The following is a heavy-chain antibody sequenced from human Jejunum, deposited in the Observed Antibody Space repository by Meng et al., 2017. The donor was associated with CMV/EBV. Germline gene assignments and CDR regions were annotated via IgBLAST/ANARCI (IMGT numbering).Heavy chain of an antibody. CDR2: IRDRGNSYTT. V-gene: IGHV3-72*01. D-gene: IGHD2-2*01. J-gene: IGHJ3*01. CDR1: GLPLRNYA. CDR3: AKFDTSRLDAFDV. Sequence: GLPLRNYAMSCVRQAPGKGLEWVGRIRDRGNSYTTNYAASVAGRFTISRDDSKNSLYLQMNSLKTEDTAVYYCAKFDTSRLDAFDVWGQGTMVTVSS.